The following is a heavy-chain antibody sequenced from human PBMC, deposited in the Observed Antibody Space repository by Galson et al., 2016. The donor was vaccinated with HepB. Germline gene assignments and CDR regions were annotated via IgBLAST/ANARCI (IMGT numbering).Heavy chain of an antibody. Sequence: SLRLSCAASGFIFSSCGMSWVRQAPGKGLEWVSTISDSGSNTHYADSVGGRFTISRDNSKNTLYLKMKSLRAEDTAVYYCAKDVGGEAFFEYWGQGALVTVSS. V-gene: IGHV3-23*01. CDR3: AKDVGGEAFFEY. CDR2: ISDSGSNT. CDR1: GFIFSSCG. D-gene: IGHD1-26*01. J-gene: IGHJ4*02.